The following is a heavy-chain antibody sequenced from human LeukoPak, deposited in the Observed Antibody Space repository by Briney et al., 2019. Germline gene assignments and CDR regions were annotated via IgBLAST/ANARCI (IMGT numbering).Heavy chain of an antibody. CDR3: ARVDDRGHYYDSSGPRKLFDY. J-gene: IGHJ4*02. CDR2: INPNSGGT. Sequence: ASVKLSCKASGYTFTGYYIHWVRHAPGQGLEWMGWINPNSGGTNYAQKFQGRVTMTRDTSISTAYMELSRLRSDDTAVYYCARVDDRGHYYDSSGPRKLFDYWGQGTLVTVSS. D-gene: IGHD3-22*01. CDR1: GYTFTGYY. V-gene: IGHV1-2*02.